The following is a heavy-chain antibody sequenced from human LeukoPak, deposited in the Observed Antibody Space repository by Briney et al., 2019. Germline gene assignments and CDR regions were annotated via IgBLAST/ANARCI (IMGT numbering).Heavy chain of an antibody. CDR3: ARGDIATRQSFYMDV. D-gene: IGHD6-6*01. V-gene: IGHV4-4*02. CDR1: GGSISSSNW. Sequence: PSETLSLTCTVSGGSISSSNWWTWVRQPPGKGLECIGEIYHSGSTNYNPSLKSRVTISVDNSKNQFSLRLSSVTAADTAVYYCARGDIATRQSFYMDVWGKGTTVTVSS. CDR2: IYHSGST. J-gene: IGHJ6*03.